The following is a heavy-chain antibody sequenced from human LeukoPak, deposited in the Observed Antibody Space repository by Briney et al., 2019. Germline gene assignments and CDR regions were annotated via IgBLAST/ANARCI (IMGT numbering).Heavy chain of an antibody. J-gene: IGHJ5*02. CDR3: ARLWFGELPNL. V-gene: IGHV4-34*01. D-gene: IGHD3-10*01. CDR1: GGSISSYY. Sequence: SETLSLTCTVSGGSISSYYWSWIRQPPGKGLEWIGEINHSGSTNYNPSLKSRVTISVDTSKNQFSLKLSSVTAADTAEYYCARLWFGELPNLWGQGTLVTVSS. CDR2: INHSGST.